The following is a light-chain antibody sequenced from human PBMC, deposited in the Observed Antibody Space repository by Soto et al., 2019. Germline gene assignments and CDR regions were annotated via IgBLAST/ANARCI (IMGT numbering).Light chain of an antibody. Sequence: DTQMTQSPSSLSASVGDRVTITCRASQTISSYLNWYQQKPGKAPKLLIYAASSLQSGVPSRFSGSGSGTDFTLTISSRQPEDFATYYCQQSYSTPPWTFGQGTKVEIK. J-gene: IGKJ1*01. V-gene: IGKV1-39*01. CDR3: QQSYSTPPWT. CDR1: QTISSY. CDR2: AAS.